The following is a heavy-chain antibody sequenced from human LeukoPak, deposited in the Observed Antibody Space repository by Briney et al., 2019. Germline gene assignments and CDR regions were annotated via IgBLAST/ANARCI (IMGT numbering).Heavy chain of an antibody. V-gene: IGHV1-18*01. Sequence: ASVKVSCKASGYTFTSFGISWVRQAPGQGLEWMGWSSAYNGNTNYAQMFQGRVTMTTDTSTSTAYMEVRSLRSDDTAVYYCTRDLGVDTTMIFFDYWGQGSLVTVSS. CDR1: GYTFTSFG. D-gene: IGHD5-18*01. J-gene: IGHJ4*02. CDR2: SSAYNGNT. CDR3: TRDLGVDTTMIFFDY.